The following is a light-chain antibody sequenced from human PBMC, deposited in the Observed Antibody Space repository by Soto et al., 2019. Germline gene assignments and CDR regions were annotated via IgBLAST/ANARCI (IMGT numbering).Light chain of an antibody. J-gene: IGKJ2*01. V-gene: IGKV3-20*01. CDR1: HSVRSSY. CDR2: GAS. Sequence: IVLTQSPGTLSLSPGERATLSCRASHSVRSSYLAWYQQKPGQAPRLLIYGASSRATGIPDRFSGSGSGTDFTLTICRLEPEDFAVYYCQQYGSSPPYTFGQGTKLEIK. CDR3: QQYGSSPPYT.